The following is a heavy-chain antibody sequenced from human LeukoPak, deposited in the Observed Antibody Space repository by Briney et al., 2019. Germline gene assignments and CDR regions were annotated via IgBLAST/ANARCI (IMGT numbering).Heavy chain of an antibody. CDR1: GYTFTGYY. D-gene: IGHD3-22*01. CDR3: ARGYDYYDSSGYIDY. CDR2: INPNSGGT. V-gene: IGHV1-2*06. Sequence: ASVKVSCKASGYTFTGYYTHWVRQAPRQGLEWMGRINPNSGGTNYAQKFQGRVTMTRDTSISTAYMELSRLRSDDTAVYYCARGYDYYDSSGYIDYWGQGTLVTVSS. J-gene: IGHJ4*02.